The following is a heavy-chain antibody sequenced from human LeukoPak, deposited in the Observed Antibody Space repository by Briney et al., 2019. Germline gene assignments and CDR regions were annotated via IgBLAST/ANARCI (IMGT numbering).Heavy chain of an antibody. CDR1: GFSLSTSGVG. V-gene: IGHV2-5*01. CDR3: AHYGDYRFMYYFDY. Sequence: SGPTLVKPTQTLTLTCTFSGFSLSTSGVGVGWIRQPPAKALEWLALIYWNNDNRYSPSLKTRLTITKDTSKNQVVLTMTEMDPVDTATYYCAHYGDYRFMYYFDYWGQGTLVTVSS. J-gene: IGHJ4*02. D-gene: IGHD4-17*01. CDR2: IYWNNDN.